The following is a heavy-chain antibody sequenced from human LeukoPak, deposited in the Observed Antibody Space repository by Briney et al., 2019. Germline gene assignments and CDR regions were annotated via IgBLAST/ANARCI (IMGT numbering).Heavy chain of an antibody. CDR2: ISSSGSTI. D-gene: IGHD3-9*01. Sequence: GGSLRLSCAASGFTFSSYEMNWVRQAPGKGLEWVSYISSSGSTIYYADSVKGRFTISRDNAKNSLYLQMNSLRAEDTAVYYCARDALYAYDILTAPYWYFDLWGRGTLVTVSS. J-gene: IGHJ2*01. CDR1: GFTFSSYE. CDR3: ARDALYAYDILTAPYWYFDL. V-gene: IGHV3-48*03.